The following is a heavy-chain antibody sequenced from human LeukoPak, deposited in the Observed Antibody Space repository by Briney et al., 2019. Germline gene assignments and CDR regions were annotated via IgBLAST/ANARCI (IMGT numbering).Heavy chain of an antibody. CDR2: ISSNGGST. D-gene: IGHD6-13*01. J-gene: IGHJ6*02. CDR1: GFTFSSYA. CDR3: AKSAIAAAGFYYYYGMDV. Sequence: GGSLRLSCAASGFTFSSYAMHWVRQAPGKGLEYVSAISSNGGSTYYANSVKGRFTISRDNSKNTLYLQMGSLRAEDMAVYYCAKSAIAAAGFYYYYGMDVWGQGTTVTVSS. V-gene: IGHV3-64*01.